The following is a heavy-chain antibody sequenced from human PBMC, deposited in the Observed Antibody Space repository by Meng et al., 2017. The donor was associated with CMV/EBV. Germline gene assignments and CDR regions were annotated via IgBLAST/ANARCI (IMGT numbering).Heavy chain of an antibody. CDR3: ARAKTMGY. D-gene: IGHD1-14*01. Sequence: SETLSLTCAVYGGSFSGYYWSWIRQPPGKGLEWIGEINHSGSTNYNPSLKSRVTISVDTSKNQFSLKLSSVTAADTAVYYCARAKTMGYWGQGTLVTVSS. J-gene: IGHJ4*02. CDR1: GGSFSGYY. CDR2: INHSGST. V-gene: IGHV4-34*01.